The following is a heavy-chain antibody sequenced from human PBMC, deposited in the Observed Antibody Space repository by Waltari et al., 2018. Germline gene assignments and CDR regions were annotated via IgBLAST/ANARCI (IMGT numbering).Heavy chain of an antibody. Sequence: QVQLVQSGAEVKKPGSSVKVSCKASGGTFSSYAISWVRQAPGQGLEWMGGLIPILGRANYAQKFQGRVTITADESTSTAYMGLSSLKSEDTAVYYCAGGGRGLYGGNPTPFDPWGQGTLVTVSS. CDR2: LIPILGRA. J-gene: IGHJ5*02. D-gene: IGHD2-15*01. CDR3: AGGGRGLYGGNPTPFDP. CDR1: GGTFSSYA. V-gene: IGHV1-69*11.